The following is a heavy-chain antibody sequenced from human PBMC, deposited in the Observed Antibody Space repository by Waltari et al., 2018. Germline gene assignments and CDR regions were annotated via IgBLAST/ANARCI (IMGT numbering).Heavy chain of an antibody. V-gene: IGHV2-5*01. CDR3: AHRRCGTTICLSFGS. CDR1: GFSLSTSEVG. J-gene: IGHJ4*02. D-gene: IGHD3-3*01. Sequence: QITLKESGPTLVKPTETLTLTCIFSGFSLSTSEVGVGWIRQPPGKALEWLAVIYGTDDKYYNPSLKSRLTITKDTSKNQVVLTMTNMDPVDTATYYCAHRRCGTTICLSFGSWGRGTLVTVSS. CDR2: IYGTDDK.